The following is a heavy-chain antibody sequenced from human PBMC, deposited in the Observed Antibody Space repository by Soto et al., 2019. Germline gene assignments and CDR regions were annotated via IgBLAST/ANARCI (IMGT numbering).Heavy chain of an antibody. CDR3: ARVPVRVYGMDV. Sequence: ASLKVSCKSSGYTFTGYYMHWVRQAPGQGLDWMGWINPNSGGTNYAQKFQGRVTMTRDTSISTAYMELSRLRSDDTAVYYCARVPVRVYGMDVWGQGTTVTVSS. D-gene: IGHD3-10*01. V-gene: IGHV1-2*02. CDR1: GYTFTGYY. CDR2: INPNSGGT. J-gene: IGHJ6*02.